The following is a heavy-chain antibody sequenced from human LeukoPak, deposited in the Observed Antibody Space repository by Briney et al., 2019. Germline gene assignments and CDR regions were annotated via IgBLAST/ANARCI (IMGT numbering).Heavy chain of an antibody. CDR2: INSDGSST. Sequence: GGTLRLSCAASGFTFSSYWMHWVCQAPGKGLVWVSRINSDGSSTSYADSVKGRFTISRDNAKNTLYLQMNSLRAEDTAVYYCARVVGSSGWYLGYWGQGTLVTVSS. J-gene: IGHJ4*02. D-gene: IGHD6-19*01. CDR3: ARVVGSSGWYLGY. CDR1: GFTFSSYW. V-gene: IGHV3-74*01.